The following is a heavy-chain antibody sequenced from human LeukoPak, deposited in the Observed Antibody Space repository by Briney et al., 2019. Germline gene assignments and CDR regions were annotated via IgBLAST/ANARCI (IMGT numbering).Heavy chain of an antibody. CDR2: IDTSSSTI. CDR3: ARDLEGPMIVDL. CDR1: GFPFSTYS. J-gene: IGHJ5*02. V-gene: IGHV3-48*01. D-gene: IGHD3-22*01. Sequence: GGSLRLSCAASGFPFSTYSMNWVRQAPGKGLEWISYIDTSSSTIYYADSVKGRFTVSRDNAKNSLYLQVNSLRAEDTAVYYCARDLEGPMIVDLWGQGTLVTVSS.